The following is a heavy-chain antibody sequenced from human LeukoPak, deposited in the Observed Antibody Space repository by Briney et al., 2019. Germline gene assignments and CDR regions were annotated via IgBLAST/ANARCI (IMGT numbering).Heavy chain of an antibody. V-gene: IGHV3-53*01. CDR1: GFSVSSSY. Sequence: PGGSLRLSCAASGFSVSSSYMYWVRQAPGKGLEWVSFFYRGDSTYYAESVRGRFTISRDNSKNTLYLLMNSLIPEDTAVYYCAREVVSIPSYFDSWGQGTPVTVSS. CDR3: AREVVSIPSYFDS. CDR2: FYRGDST. J-gene: IGHJ4*02. D-gene: IGHD2-21*01.